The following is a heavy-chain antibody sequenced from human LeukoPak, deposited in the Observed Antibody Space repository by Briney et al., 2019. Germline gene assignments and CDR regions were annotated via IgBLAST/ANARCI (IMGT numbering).Heavy chain of an antibody. CDR3: AIDEPNYAPYDFDY. D-gene: IGHD4/OR15-4a*01. Sequence: GGSLRLSCAASRFTFSNAWMNWVRQAPGKGLEWVGRIKSKADGETTDYASPVKGRFTISRDDSNNMVYLQMNSLKIEDTAVYYCAIDEPNYAPYDFDYWGQGTLVTVSS. CDR2: IKSKADGETT. CDR1: RFTFSNAW. V-gene: IGHV3-15*01. J-gene: IGHJ4*02.